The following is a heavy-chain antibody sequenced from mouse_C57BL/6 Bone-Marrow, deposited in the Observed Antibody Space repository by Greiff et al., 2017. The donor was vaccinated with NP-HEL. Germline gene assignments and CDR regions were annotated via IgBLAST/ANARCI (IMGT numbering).Heavy chain of an antibody. V-gene: IGHV1-81*01. CDR3: ARGIYDDDLLYAD. J-gene: IGHJ3*01. Sequence: QVQLQQSGAELARPGASVKLSCKASGYTFTSYGISWVKQRPGQGLEWIGEIYPRSGNSYSNEKFKGKATLTSDKSSSTSYMELRSLTSEDSAVYFCARGIYDDDLLYADWGKGTLVTVAA. D-gene: IGHD2-3*01. CDR2: IYPRSGNS. CDR1: GYTFTSYG.